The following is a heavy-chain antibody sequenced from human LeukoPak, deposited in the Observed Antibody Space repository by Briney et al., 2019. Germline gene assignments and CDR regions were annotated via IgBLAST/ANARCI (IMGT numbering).Heavy chain of an antibody. CDR3: ARTGNPATGDY. D-gene: IGHD1-1*01. V-gene: IGHV3-21*01. J-gene: IGHJ4*02. CDR2: ISSRSGYI. Sequence: PGGSLRLSCAASGFTFSSYSMNWVRQAPGKGLEWVSSISSRSGYIYYADSVKGRFTISRDNAKNSLYLQMNSLRAEDTAVYYCARTGNPATGDYWGQGTLVTVSS. CDR1: GFTFSSYS.